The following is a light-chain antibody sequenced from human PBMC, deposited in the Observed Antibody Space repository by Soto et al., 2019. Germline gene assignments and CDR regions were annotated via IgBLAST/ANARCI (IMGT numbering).Light chain of an antibody. CDR2: EVN. CDR1: SSDVGGYNY. J-gene: IGLJ1*01. V-gene: IGLV2-8*01. Sequence: QSVLTQPPSASGSPGQSVAVSCTGTSSDVGGYNYVSWYQQHPGKAPKLMIYEVNKRPSGVPDRFSGSKSGNTASLTVSGLQAEDEADYYCRSYAGSSNVXGTGTKVTVL. CDR3: RSYAGSSNV.